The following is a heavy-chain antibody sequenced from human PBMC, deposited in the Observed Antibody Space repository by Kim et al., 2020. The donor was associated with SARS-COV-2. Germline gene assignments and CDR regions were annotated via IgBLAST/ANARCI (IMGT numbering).Heavy chain of an antibody. Sequence: SQTLSLTCAISGDSVSSNSAAWNWIRQSPSRGLEWLGRTYYRSKWYNDYAVSLKSRITINPDTSKNQFSLHLNSVTPEDTAVYYCATSTPSSWYPFDYWGQGTLVTVSS. D-gene: IGHD6-13*01. V-gene: IGHV6-1*01. J-gene: IGHJ4*02. CDR1: GDSVSSNSAA. CDR3: ATSTPSSWYPFDY. CDR2: TYYRSKWYN.